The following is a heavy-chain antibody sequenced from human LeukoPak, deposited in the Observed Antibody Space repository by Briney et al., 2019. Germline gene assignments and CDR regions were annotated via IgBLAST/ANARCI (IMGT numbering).Heavy chain of an antibody. CDR2: ISGSGGST. CDR3: AKNEFYPIRTPSDY. J-gene: IGHJ4*02. CDR1: GFTFSSYA. D-gene: IGHD2-2*01. Sequence: GGSLRLSCAASGFTFSSYAMSWVRQAPGKGLEWVSAISGSGGSTYYADSVKGRFTISRDNSKNTLYLQMNSLRAEDTAVYYCAKNEFYPIRTPSDYWAREPWSPSPQ. V-gene: IGHV3-23*01.